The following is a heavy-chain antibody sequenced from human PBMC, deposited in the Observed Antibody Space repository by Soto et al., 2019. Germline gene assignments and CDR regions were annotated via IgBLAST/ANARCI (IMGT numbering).Heavy chain of an antibody. J-gene: IGHJ3*02. CDR1: GFTFSSHG. V-gene: IGHV3-33*01. CDR3: ARDFDRYEGTLDI. D-gene: IGHD3-10*01. Sequence: QVQLVESGGNVVQPGRSLRLSCAASGFTFSSHGMHWVRHAPGEGLEWVGMIHGQNTCYARSVEGRFTISRDNSKNTLYLQMDRLRVEDTALYYCARDFDRYEGTLDIWGQGTMVTVSS. CDR2: IHGQNT.